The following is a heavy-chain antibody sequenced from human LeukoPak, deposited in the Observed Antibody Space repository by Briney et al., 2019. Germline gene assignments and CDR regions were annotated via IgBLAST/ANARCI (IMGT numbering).Heavy chain of an antibody. Sequence: GGSLRLSCVASGFIFSNNYMSWVRQAPGKGLEWVSVLYNAGSTYYADSVKGRFTISRDNSKNTLYLQMNSLRAEDTAVYYCAKDPYYDFWSGYSYYFDYWGQGTLVTVSS. V-gene: IGHV3-53*01. J-gene: IGHJ4*02. D-gene: IGHD3-3*01. CDR3: AKDPYYDFWSGYSYYFDY. CDR2: LYNAGST. CDR1: GFIFSNNY.